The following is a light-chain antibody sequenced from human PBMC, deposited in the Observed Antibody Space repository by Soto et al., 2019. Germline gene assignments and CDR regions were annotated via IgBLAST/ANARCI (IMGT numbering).Light chain of an antibody. J-gene: IGKJ4*01. Sequence: DIVMTQSPDSLSVSLGERATINCKSSQSVLHSSNSLNYLAWYQQKPGQPPKLLFYWASTREPGVPDRFSGSGSGTDFTLTINSLQAADVATYYCQQYYSTPQLTFGGGTKVEI. CDR3: QQYYSTPQLT. CDR2: WAS. CDR1: QSVLHSSNSLNY. V-gene: IGKV4-1*01.